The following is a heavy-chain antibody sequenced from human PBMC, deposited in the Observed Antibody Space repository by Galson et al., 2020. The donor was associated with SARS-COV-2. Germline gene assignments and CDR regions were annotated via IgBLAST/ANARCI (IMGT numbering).Heavy chain of an antibody. V-gene: IGHV4-38-2*02. CDR2: LHHSRRT. CDR3: ARERFSGSYFDY. Sequence: SETLSLTCTVSYYSISGSYSWGWIRQPPGKGLEWIGSLHHSRRTYHNPSLRSRVTISVDTSNKQFSLKVTSVTAADTAVYYCARERFSGSYFDYWGPGTLVTVSA. D-gene: IGHD1-26*01. CDR1: YYSISGSYS. J-gene: IGHJ4*02.